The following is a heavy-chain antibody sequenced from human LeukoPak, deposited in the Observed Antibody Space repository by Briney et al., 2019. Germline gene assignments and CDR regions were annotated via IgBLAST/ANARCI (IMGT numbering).Heavy chain of an antibody. J-gene: IGHJ4*02. CDR2: IYHSGST. V-gene: IGHV4-38-2*02. CDR1: GYSISCGYY. Sequence: SETLSLTCTVSGYSISCGYYWGWIRQPPGKGLEWIGSIYHSGSTYYNPSLKSRVTISVDTSKNQFSLKLSSVTAADTAVYYCARGTNGVKWGQGTLVTVSS. CDR3: ARGTNGVK. D-gene: IGHD2-8*01.